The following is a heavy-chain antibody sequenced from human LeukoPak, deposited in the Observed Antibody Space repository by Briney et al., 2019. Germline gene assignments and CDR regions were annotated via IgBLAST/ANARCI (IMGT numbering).Heavy chain of an antibody. D-gene: IGHD3-22*01. V-gene: IGHV4-61*02. CDR2: IYTSGST. J-gene: IGHJ4*02. CDR1: GGSISSGSYY. CDR3: ARTPRYYYDSSGAQRYFDY. Sequence: SETLSLTCTVSGGSISSGSYYWSWIRQPAGKGLEWIGRIYTSGSTNYNPSLKSRVTMSVDTSKNQFSLKLSSVTAADTAVYYCARTPRYYYDSSGAQRYFDYWGQGTLVTVSS.